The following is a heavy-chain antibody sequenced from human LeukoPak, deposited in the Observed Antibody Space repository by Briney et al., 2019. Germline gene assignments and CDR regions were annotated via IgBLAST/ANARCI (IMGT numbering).Heavy chain of an antibody. Sequence: SETLSLTCTVSGYSISSGYYWGWIRQPPGKGLGWIGSIYHSGSTYYNPSLKSRVTISVDTSKNQFSLKLSSVTAADTAVYYCARMGPYSSSSWYYYYMDVWGKGTTVTVSS. CDR2: IYHSGST. J-gene: IGHJ6*03. CDR1: GYSISSGYY. CDR3: ARMGPYSSSSWYYYYMDV. V-gene: IGHV4-38-2*02. D-gene: IGHD6-6*01.